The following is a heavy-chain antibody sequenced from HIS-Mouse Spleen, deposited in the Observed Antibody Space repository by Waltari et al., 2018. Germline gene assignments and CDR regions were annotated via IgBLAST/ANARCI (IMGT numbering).Heavy chain of an antibody. CDR2: ISYDGSNK. V-gene: IGHV3-30*18. CDR1: GVTFGSYG. CDR3: AKASSGWLDY. J-gene: IGHJ4*02. Sequence: QVQLVESGGGVVEPGRSLRRSCAPSGVTFGSYGLLWVRQAPGKGLEWVAVISYDGSNKYYADSVKGRFTISRDNSKNTLYLQMNSLRAEDTAVYYCAKASSGWLDYWGQGTLVTVSS. D-gene: IGHD6-19*01.